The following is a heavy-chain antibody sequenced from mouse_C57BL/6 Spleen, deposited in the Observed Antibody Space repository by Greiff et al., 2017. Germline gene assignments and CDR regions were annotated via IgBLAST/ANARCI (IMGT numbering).Heavy chain of an antibody. J-gene: IGHJ2*01. V-gene: IGHV1-54*01. D-gene: IGHD1-1*01. CDR3: ARGGYGSSYGY. CDR1: GYAFTNYL. CDR2: INPGSGGT. Sequence: QVQLKQSGAELVRPGTSVKVSCKASGYAFTNYLIEWVKQRPGQGLEWIGVINPGSGGTNYNEKFKGKATLTADKPSSTAYMQLSSLTSEDSAVYFCARGGYGSSYGYWGQGTTLTVSA.